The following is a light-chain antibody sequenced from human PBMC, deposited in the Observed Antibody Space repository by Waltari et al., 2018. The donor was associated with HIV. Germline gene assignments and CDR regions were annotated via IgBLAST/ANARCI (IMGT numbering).Light chain of an antibody. V-gene: IGLV2-14*03. CDR1: SSDSGGFTS. Sequence: QSALTQPASVSGSPGQSITISCPGTSSDSGGFTSVSWYQQSPGKAPKLIIYDVSYRPSGVSNRFSGSKSGNTASLTISGLQAEDEADYYCGSSMTNVNMDVFGGGTKLTVL. J-gene: IGLJ2*01. CDR3: GSSMTNVNMDV. CDR2: DVS.